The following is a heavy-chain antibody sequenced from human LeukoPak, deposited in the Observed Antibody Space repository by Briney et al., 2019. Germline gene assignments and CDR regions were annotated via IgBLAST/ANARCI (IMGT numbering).Heavy chain of an antibody. CDR1: GFTFSSYA. J-gene: IGHJ4*02. CDR2: ISSSSSTI. Sequence: PGGSLRLSCAASGFTFSSYAMSWVRQAPGKGLEWVSYISSSSSTIYYADSVKGRFTISRDNAKNSLYLQMNSLRAEDTAVYYCARVDYYYGSGSYFHLFDYWGQGTLVTVSS. D-gene: IGHD3-10*01. V-gene: IGHV3-48*01. CDR3: ARVDYYYGSGSYFHLFDY.